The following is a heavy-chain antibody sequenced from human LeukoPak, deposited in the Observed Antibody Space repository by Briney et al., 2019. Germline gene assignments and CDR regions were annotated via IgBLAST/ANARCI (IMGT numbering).Heavy chain of an antibody. J-gene: IGHJ4*02. CDR2: FYDVGNT. D-gene: IGHD5-24*01. CDR1: GGSITSSNFH. V-gene: IGHV4-39*01. CDR3: ARRDGSFDH. Sequence: SETLSLTCSVSGGSITSSNFHWGWIRQPPGKGLEWIGNFYDVGNTYYKPSLKSRVTISVDTSKNQFSLHLNSVTAADTAVYYCARRDGSFDHWGQGTLVTVSS.